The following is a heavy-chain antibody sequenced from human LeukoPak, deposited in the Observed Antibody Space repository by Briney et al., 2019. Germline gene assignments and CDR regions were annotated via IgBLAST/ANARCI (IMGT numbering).Heavy chain of an antibody. V-gene: IGHV4-30-4*01. CDR1: GGSISSGDYY. Sequence: SETLSLTCTVSGGSISSGDYYWSWIRQPPGKGLEWIGYIYYSGSTYYNPSLKSRVTISVDTSKNQFSLKLSSVTAADTAVYYCARVLEGSSGQHWYFDLWGRGTLVTVSS. CDR3: ARVLEGSSGQHWYFDL. J-gene: IGHJ2*01. CDR2: IYYSGST. D-gene: IGHD6-19*01.